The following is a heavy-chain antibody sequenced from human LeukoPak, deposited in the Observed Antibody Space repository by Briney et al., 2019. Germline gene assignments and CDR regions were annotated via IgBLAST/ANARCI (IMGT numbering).Heavy chain of an antibody. Sequence: PSETLSLTCTVSGGSISSSSYYWGWIRQPPGKGLEWIGSIYYSGSTYYNPSLKSRVTISVDTSKNQFSLKLSSVTAADTAVYYCARSLYYGDYMIDYWGQGTLVTVSS. CDR2: IYYSGST. D-gene: IGHD4-17*01. J-gene: IGHJ4*02. CDR1: GGSISSSSYY. V-gene: IGHV4-39*01. CDR3: ARSLYYGDYMIDY.